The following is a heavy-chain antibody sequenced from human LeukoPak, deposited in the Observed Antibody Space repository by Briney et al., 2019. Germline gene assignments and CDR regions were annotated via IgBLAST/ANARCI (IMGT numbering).Heavy chain of an antibody. D-gene: IGHD1-26*01. CDR3: ARGGSYLSAFDI. CDR1: GFTFGDYA. CDR2: IYSGGST. V-gene: IGHV3-53*01. J-gene: IGHJ3*02. Sequence: GGSLRLSCTGSGFTFGDYAISWVRQAPGKGLEWVSIIYSGGSTFYADSVKGRFTISRDNSKNTLYLQMNSLRAEDTAVYYCARGGSYLSAFDIWGQGTMVAVSS.